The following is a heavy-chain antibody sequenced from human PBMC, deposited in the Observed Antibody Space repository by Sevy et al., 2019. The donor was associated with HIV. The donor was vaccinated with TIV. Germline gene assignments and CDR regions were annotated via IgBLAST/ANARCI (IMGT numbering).Heavy chain of an antibody. Sequence: GGSLRLSCAASGFTFSSYGMHWVRQAPGKGLEWVAVISYGGSNKYYADSVKGRFTISRDNSKNTLYLQMNSLRAEDTAVYYCATAGGVPWGQGTMVTVSS. CDR2: ISYGGSNK. D-gene: IGHD2-8*02. J-gene: IGHJ3*01. CDR3: ATAGGVP. CDR1: GFTFSSYG. V-gene: IGHV3-30*03.